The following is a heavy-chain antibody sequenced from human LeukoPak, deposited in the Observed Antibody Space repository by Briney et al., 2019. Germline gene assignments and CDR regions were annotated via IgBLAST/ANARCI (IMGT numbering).Heavy chain of an antibody. Sequence: SQTLSLTCAISGDSVSSNSAAWNWIRQSPSRGLEWLGRTYYRSKWYNDYAVSVKSRITINPDTSKNQFSLQLNSVTPEDTAVYYCARNLVGGSSRIAARPGYYYYMDVWGKGTTVTVSS. J-gene: IGHJ6*03. CDR3: ARNLVGGSSRIAARPGYYYYMDV. V-gene: IGHV6-1*01. CDR2: TYYRSKWYN. CDR1: GDSVSSNSAA. D-gene: IGHD6-6*01.